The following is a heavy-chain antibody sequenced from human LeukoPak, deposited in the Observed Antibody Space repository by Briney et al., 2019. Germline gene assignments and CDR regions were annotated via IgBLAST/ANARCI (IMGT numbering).Heavy chain of an antibody. CDR3: ARVGFIAARAAYYYYYMDV. D-gene: IGHD6-6*01. Sequence: SVKVSCKASGGTFSSYAISWVRQAPGQGLEWMGGIIPIFGTANYAQKFQGRVTITADKSTSTAYMELSSLRSEDTAVYYCARVGFIAARAAYYYYYMDVWGKGTTVTVSS. CDR2: IIPIFGTA. V-gene: IGHV1-69*06. CDR1: GGTFSSYA. J-gene: IGHJ6*03.